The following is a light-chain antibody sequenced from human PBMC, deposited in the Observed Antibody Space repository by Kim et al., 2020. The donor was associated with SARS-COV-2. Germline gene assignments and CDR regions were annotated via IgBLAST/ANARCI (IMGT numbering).Light chain of an antibody. V-gene: IGKV3-11*01. CDR2: AAS. J-gene: IGKJ3*01. CDR3: QQHNSCPFT. Sequence: DIVLTQSPPSLSSSPGDRATLPCRASQGVSTFLAWYQQKPGKAPRLLIHAASNWDNGIPARFSGSGSGTDFTLTISSLEPGDFAVYYCQQHNSCPFTFGAGTKVDIK. CDR1: QGVSTF.